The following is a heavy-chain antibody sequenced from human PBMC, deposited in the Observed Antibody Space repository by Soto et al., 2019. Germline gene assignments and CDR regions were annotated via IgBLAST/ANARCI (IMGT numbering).Heavy chain of an antibody. CDR2: IRSKAYGGTT. D-gene: IGHD5-18*01. Sequence: GGSLRLSCTASGFTFGDYAMSWVRQAPGKGLEWVGFIRSKAYGGTTEYAASVKGRFTISRDDSKSIAYLQMNSLKTEDTAVYYCTRGSGGYSYGYYYYYGMDVWGQGTTVTVSS. CDR1: GFTFGDYA. CDR3: TRGSGGYSYGYYYYYGMDV. J-gene: IGHJ6*02. V-gene: IGHV3-49*04.